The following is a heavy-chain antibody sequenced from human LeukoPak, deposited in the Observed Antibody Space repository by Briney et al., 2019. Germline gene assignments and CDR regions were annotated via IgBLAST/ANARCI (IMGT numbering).Heavy chain of an antibody. Sequence: SETLSLTCTVSGDSIGRYYWAWIRQPPGKGLEWIGYIYYSGTTKYNPSLKSRFTISVDTSKSQFSLNVRSVTAADTAVYYRARAPLSDTDALDYWGQGPLVTVSS. CDR1: GDSIGRYY. J-gene: IGHJ4*02. CDR3: ARAPLSDTDALDY. D-gene: IGHD5-18*01. CDR2: IYYSGTT. V-gene: IGHV4-59*08.